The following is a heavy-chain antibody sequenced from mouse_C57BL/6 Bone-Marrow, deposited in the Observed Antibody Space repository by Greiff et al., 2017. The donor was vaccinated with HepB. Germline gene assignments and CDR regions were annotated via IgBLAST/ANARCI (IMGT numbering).Heavy chain of an antibody. D-gene: IGHD2-4*01. CDR1: GYTFTDYY. CDR2: INPYNGGT. Sequence: VQLQQSGPVLVKPGASVKRSCKASGYTFTDYYMNWVMQSHGKSLEWSGVINPYNGGTSYNQKFQGKATLTVDQSSSTAYMARNSLTSEDSAVYYCARGHYHYPYAMHYWCQGTSVTISS. J-gene: IGHJ4*01. CDR3: ARGHYHYPYAMHY. V-gene: IGHV1-19*01.